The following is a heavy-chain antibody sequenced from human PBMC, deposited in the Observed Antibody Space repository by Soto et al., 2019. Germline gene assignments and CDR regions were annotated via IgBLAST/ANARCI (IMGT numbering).Heavy chain of an antibody. Sequence: PSETLSLTCTVSGGSISSYYWSWIRQPPGKGLEWIGYIYYSGSTNYNPSLKSRVTISVDTSKNQFSLKLSSVTAADTAVYYCAREVDYDFNYMDVWGKGTTVTVSS. CDR3: AREVDYDFNYMDV. V-gene: IGHV4-59*01. J-gene: IGHJ6*03. CDR2: IYYSGST. CDR1: GGSISSYY. D-gene: IGHD3-3*01.